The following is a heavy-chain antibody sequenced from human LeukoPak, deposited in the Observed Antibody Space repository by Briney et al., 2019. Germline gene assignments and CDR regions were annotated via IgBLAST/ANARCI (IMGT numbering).Heavy chain of an antibody. J-gene: IGHJ4*02. Sequence: PGGSLRLSCAASGVTFNSYAMNWVRQAPGKGLNGSSTISGTSSSTYYADSVKGRFTISRDISKNTLYLQMNSLRAEDTAVYYCAKCGIPARCSYFDYWGQGTLVTVSS. CDR3: AKCGIPARCSYFDY. D-gene: IGHD6-6*01. CDR1: GVTFNSYA. CDR2: ISGTSSST. V-gene: IGHV3-23*01.